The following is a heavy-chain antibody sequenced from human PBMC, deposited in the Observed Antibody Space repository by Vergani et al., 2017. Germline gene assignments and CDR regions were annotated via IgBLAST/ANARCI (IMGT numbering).Heavy chain of an antibody. CDR3: ATVGFIMITFGGVIVGNWFDP. CDR2: FDPEDGET. J-gene: IGHJ5*02. Sequence: QVQLVQSGAEVKKPGASVKVSCKVSGYTLTELSMHWVRQAPGXGLEWMGGFDPEDGETIYAQKFQGRVTMTEDTSTDTAYMELSSLGSEDTAVYYCATVGFIMITFGGVIVGNWFDPWGQGTLVTVSS. D-gene: IGHD3-16*02. V-gene: IGHV1-24*01. CDR1: GYTLTELS.